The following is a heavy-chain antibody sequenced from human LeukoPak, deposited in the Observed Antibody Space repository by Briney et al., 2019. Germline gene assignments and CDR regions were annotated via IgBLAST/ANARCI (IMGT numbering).Heavy chain of an antibody. Sequence: PGGSLRLSCAASGFTFSSYAMSWVRQAPGKGLEWVSAISGSGGSTYYADSVKGRFTIFRDNSKNTLYLQMNSLRAEDTAVYYCAKTTNWVLYYFDYWGQGTLVTVSS. CDR3: AKTTNWVLYYFDY. J-gene: IGHJ4*02. V-gene: IGHV3-23*01. CDR2: ISGSGGST. CDR1: GFTFSSYA. D-gene: IGHD1-1*01.